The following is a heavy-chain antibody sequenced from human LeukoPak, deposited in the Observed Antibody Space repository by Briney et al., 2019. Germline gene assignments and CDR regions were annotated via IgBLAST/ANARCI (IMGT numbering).Heavy chain of an antibody. V-gene: IGHV1-69*13. CDR1: GGTFSSYA. J-gene: IGHJ4*02. CDR2: SIPIFGTA. CDR3: ARRGYSSGWYTEDY. D-gene: IGHD6-19*01. Sequence: ASVTVSCKASGGTFSSYAISGVRQAPGQGLEWVGGSIPIFGTANYAQKFQGRVTITADESTSTAYMERSSLRSEDTAVYYCARRGYSSGWYTEDYWRQGTLVTVSS.